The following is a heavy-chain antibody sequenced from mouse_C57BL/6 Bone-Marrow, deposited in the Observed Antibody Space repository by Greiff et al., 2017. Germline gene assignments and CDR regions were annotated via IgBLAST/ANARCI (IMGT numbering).Heavy chain of an antibody. D-gene: IGHD2-2*01. CDR1: GFTFSSYA. CDR2: ISDGGSYT. CDR3: AREGLRRGAMDY. Sequence: EVQLVESGGGLVKPGGSLKLSCAASGFTFSSYAMSWVRQTPEKRLEWVATISDGGSYTYYPDNVKGRFTISRDNAKNNLYLQMSQLESEDTAMYYCAREGLRRGAMDYWGQGTSVTVSS. V-gene: IGHV5-4*01. J-gene: IGHJ4*01.